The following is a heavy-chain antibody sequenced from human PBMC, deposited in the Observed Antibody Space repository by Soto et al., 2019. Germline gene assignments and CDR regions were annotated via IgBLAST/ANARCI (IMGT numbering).Heavy chain of an antibody. Sequence: ETLSLTCTVSGGSISSSYWSWIRQPPGKGLEWIGYIYYSGSTNYNPSLKSRVTISVDTSKNQFSLKLSSVTAADTAVYYCARVGCSSTSCYGFHYFDYWGQGTLVTVSS. CDR3: ARVGCSSTSCYGFHYFDY. J-gene: IGHJ4*02. V-gene: IGHV4-59*01. D-gene: IGHD2-2*01. CDR1: GGSISSSY. CDR2: IYYSGST.